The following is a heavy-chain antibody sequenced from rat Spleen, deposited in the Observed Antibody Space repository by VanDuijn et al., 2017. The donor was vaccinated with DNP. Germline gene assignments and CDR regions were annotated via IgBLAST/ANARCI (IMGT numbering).Heavy chain of an antibody. CDR3: ARGAAISTD. CDR2: IRYDGGST. Sequence: EVQLVESGGGLVQPGRSLKLSCAASKFTFSDYYMAWVRQAPTKGLEWVASIRYDGGSTYYRDSVKGRFTISRDHAKSSLYLQMDSLRSEDTATYYCARGAAISTDWGQGVMVTVSS. D-gene: IGHD1-2*01. J-gene: IGHJ2*01. V-gene: IGHV5-20*01. CDR1: KFTFSDYY.